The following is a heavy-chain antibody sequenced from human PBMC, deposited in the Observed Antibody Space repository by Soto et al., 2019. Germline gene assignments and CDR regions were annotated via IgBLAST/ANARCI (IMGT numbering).Heavy chain of an antibody. J-gene: IGHJ1*01. Sequence: SETLSLTCTVSGGSISSYYWSWIRTPPGKGLEWIGYIYYSGSTNYNPSLKSRVTISVDMSKNQFSLKLSSVTAADTAVYYCARVGYSYGTAEYFQHWGQGTLVTVSS. CDR1: GGSISSYY. CDR2: IYYSGST. V-gene: IGHV4-59*01. D-gene: IGHD5-18*01. CDR3: ARVGYSYGTAEYFQH.